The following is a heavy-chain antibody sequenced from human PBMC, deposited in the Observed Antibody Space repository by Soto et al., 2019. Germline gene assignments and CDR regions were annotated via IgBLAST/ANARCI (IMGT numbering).Heavy chain of an antibody. CDR3: AREEGELAYYDFWSGYYSYGMDV. D-gene: IGHD3-3*01. CDR1: GFTSSSYS. V-gene: IGHV3-48*02. J-gene: IGHJ6*02. Sequence: PWRSRRFSWSPSGFTSSSYSMNRVRQAPGKGLQWVPYISSSSSTIYYADSVKGRFTISRDNAKNSLYLQMNSLRDEDTAVYYCAREEGELAYYDFWSGYYSYGMDVWGQGTTVTVSS. CDR2: ISSSSSTI.